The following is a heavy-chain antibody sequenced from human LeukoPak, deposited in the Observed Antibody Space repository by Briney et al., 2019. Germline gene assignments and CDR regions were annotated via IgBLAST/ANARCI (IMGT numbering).Heavy chain of an antibody. J-gene: IGHJ4*02. Sequence: SETLSLTCTVSGGSITSSTYYWGWIRQPPGKGLEWIGSIYYSGTTYYNPSLKSRVTISVDTSKNQLSLKLTSVTAADTAVYYCARGILYYDILTGYLLYYFDYWGQGTLVTVSS. CDR1: GGSITSSTYY. V-gene: IGHV4-39*01. CDR2: IYYSGTT. D-gene: IGHD3-9*01. CDR3: ARGILYYDILTGYLLYYFDY.